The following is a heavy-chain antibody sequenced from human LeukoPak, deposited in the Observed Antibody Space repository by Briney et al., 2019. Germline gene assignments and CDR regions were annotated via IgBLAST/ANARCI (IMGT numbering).Heavy chain of an antibody. CDR1: GFTFSSYS. CDR2: ISSSSSYI. V-gene: IGHV3-21*01. Sequence: NPGGSLRLSCAASGFTFSSYSMNWVRQAPGKGLEWVSSISSSSSYIYYADSVKGRFTISRDNAKNSLYLQMNSLRAEDTAVYYCTRDRIGYGDYVGWFDPWGQGTLVTVSS. D-gene: IGHD4-17*01. J-gene: IGHJ5*02. CDR3: TRDRIGYGDYVGWFDP.